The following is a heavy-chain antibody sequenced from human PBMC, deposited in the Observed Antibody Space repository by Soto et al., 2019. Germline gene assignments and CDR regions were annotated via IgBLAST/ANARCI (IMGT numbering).Heavy chain of an antibody. CDR3: ARAQGSGYPADGAFDI. CDR1: GFTFSDYY. D-gene: IGHD5-12*01. CDR2: ISSSSSYT. J-gene: IGHJ3*02. V-gene: IGHV3-11*06. Sequence: PGGSLRLSCAASGFTFSDYYMSWIRQAPGKGLEWVSYISSSSSYTNYADSVKGRFTISRDNAKNSLYLQMNSLRAEDTAVYYCARAQGSGYPADGAFDIWGQGTMVTVSS.